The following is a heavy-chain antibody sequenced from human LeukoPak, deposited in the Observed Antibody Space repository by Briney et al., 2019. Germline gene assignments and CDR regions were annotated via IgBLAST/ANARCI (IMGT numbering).Heavy chain of an antibody. CDR1: GGSISSSGYY. CDR2: IYYSGRT. Sequence: PSETLSLTCTVSGGSISSSGYYWGWIRQPPGKGLEWIGSIYYSGRTYYNPSLKSRVTISMDTSKNQFSLKLSSVTAADTAVYYCARGPTNGQAFDYWGQGTLVSVSS. CDR3: ARGPTNGQAFDY. J-gene: IGHJ4*02. D-gene: IGHD2-8*01. V-gene: IGHV4-39*01.